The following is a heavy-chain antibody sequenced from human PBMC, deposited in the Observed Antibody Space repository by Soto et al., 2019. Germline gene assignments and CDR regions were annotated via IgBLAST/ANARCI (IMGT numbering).Heavy chain of an antibody. Sequence: ASVKVSCTASGYTFSSYAISWVRQAPGQGLEWMGGIIPIFGTANYAQKFQGRVTITADESTSTAYMELSSLRSEDTAVYYCARGQLLLYQTDAFDIWGQGTMVTVSS. J-gene: IGHJ3*02. CDR1: GYTFSSYA. V-gene: IGHV1-69*13. D-gene: IGHD2-2*02. CDR2: IIPIFGTA. CDR3: ARGQLLLYQTDAFDI.